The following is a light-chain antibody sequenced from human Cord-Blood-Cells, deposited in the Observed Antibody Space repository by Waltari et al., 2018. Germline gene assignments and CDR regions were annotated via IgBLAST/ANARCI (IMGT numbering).Light chain of an antibody. CDR2: DVS. Sequence: QSALTQPASVSGSPVQSITISCTGTSSDVGGYNYVSWYQQHPGKAPKLMIYDVSKRPSGVSSRFSGSKSGNTASLTISGLQAEDEADYYCSSYTSSSTLVFGTGTKVTVL. CDR3: SSYTSSSTLV. V-gene: IGLV2-14*01. CDR1: SSDVGGYNY. J-gene: IGLJ1*01.